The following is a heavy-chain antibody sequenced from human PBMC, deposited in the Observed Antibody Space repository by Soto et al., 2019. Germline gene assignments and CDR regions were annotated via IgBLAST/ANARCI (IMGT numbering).Heavy chain of an antibody. J-gene: IGHJ6*02. V-gene: IGHV3-66*01. Sequence: EVQLVESGGGLVQPGGSLRLSCAASGFTVSSNYMSWFRQAPGKGLEWVSFIHSGGGTYYADSVKCRFTISRDNSKNTLYLQMKSLRAEDTAVYYCARGFGWVDVWCQGTTVTVSS. CDR2: IHSGGGT. CDR1: GFTVSSNY. D-gene: IGHD3-10*01. CDR3: ARGFGWVDV.